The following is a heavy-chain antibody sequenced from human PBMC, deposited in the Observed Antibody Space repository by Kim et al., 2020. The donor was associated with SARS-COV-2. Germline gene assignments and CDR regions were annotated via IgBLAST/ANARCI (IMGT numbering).Heavy chain of an antibody. Sequence: YYADSVKGRFTISRDNSKYTLYLQMTSLRAEDTAVYYCASELRGNHAFDIWGQGTMVTVSS. CDR3: ASELRGNHAFDI. V-gene: IGHV3-66*01. D-gene: IGHD2-15*01. J-gene: IGHJ3*02.